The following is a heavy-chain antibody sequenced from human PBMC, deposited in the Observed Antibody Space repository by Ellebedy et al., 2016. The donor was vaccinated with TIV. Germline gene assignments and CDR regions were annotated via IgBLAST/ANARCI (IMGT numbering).Heavy chain of an antibody. Sequence: SGPTLVKPTETLTLTCTFFGFSVSSSGMCVSWIRQPPGKALEWLARIDWDDDKYYSTSLRTRLTISKDSSKNQVVLTMTNMDPVDTATYYCARISSGWGFDYWGQGALVTVSS. J-gene: IGHJ4*02. CDR3: ARISSGWGFDY. CDR2: IDWDDDK. CDR1: GFSVSSSGMC. V-gene: IGHV2-70*11. D-gene: IGHD6-19*01.